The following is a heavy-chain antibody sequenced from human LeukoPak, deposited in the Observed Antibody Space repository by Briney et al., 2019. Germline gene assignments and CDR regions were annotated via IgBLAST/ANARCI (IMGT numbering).Heavy chain of an antibody. CDR1: GFTFSSRDW. Sequence: GGSLRLSCVASGFTFSSRDWMTWVRQAPGEGLEWVANIKQDGSEKNYVDSVKGRFTISRDNAKNSVDLQMNSLRAEDTAVYYCAKGGYSYGYSFDYWGQGTLVTVSS. D-gene: IGHD5-18*01. V-gene: IGHV3-7*03. J-gene: IGHJ4*02. CDR2: IKQDGSEK. CDR3: AKGGYSYGYSFDY.